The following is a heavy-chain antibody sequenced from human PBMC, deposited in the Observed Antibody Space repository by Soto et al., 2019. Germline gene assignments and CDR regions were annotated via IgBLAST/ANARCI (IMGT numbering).Heavy chain of an antibody. D-gene: IGHD2-15*01. CDR1: GFTFSSYA. J-gene: IGHJ4*02. CDR2: ISGSGGST. CDR3: AKAVRRLPIQLECSGGSCYSGVPY. V-gene: IGHV3-23*01. Sequence: GGSLRLSCAASGFTFSSYAMSWVRQAPGKGLEWVSAISGSGGSTYYADSVKGRFTISRDNSKNTLYLQMNSLRAEDTAVYYCAKAVRRLPIQLECSGGSCYSGVPYWGQGTLVTVSS.